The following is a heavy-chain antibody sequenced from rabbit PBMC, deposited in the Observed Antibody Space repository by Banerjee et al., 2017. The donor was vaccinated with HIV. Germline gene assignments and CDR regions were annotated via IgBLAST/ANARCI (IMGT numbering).Heavy chain of an antibody. CDR2: INTSSGNT. J-gene: IGHJ3*01. D-gene: IGHD4-2*01. Sequence: QEQLEESGGDLVKPEGSLTLTCKASGFSFSSSDWICWVRQAPGKGLEWIGCINTSSGNTVYASWAKGRFTISKTSSTTVTLQMTNLTAADTATYFCARDAGSRLDLWGQGTLVTVS. V-gene: IGHV1S45*01. CDR1: GFSFSSSDW. CDR3: ARDAGSRLDL.